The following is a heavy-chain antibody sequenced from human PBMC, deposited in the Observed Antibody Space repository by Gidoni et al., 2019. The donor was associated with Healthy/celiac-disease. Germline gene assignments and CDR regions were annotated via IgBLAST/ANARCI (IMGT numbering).Heavy chain of an antibody. J-gene: IGHJ4*02. Sequence: QLQLVQSGSELKKPGASVKVSCKASGYTFTSYAMHWVRQAPGQGLEWMGWINTNTGNPTYAQGFTGRFVFSLDTSVSTAYLQISSLKAEDTAVYYCARGGRRDGYKTLYYFDYWGQGTLVTVSS. CDR3: ARGGRRDGYKTLYYFDY. CDR1: GYTFTSYA. D-gene: IGHD5-12*01. CDR2: INTNTGNP. V-gene: IGHV7-4-1*02.